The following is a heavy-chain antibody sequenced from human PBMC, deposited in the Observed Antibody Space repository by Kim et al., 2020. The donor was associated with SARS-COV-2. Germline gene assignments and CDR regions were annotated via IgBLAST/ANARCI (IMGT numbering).Heavy chain of an antibody. CDR1: GYSFTSYW. CDR2: IDPSDSYT. V-gene: IGHV5-10-1*01. J-gene: IGHJ5*02. D-gene: IGHD3-10*01. Sequence: GESLKISCKGSGYSFTSYWISWVRQMPGKGLEWMGRIDPSDSYTNYSPSFQGHVTISADKSISTAYLQWSSLKASDTAMYYCARRLTYYYGSGSYSCWFDPWGQGTLVTVSS. CDR3: ARRLTYYYGSGSYSCWFDP.